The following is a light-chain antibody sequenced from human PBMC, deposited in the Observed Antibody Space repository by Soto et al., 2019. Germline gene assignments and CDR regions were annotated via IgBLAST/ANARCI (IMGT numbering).Light chain of an antibody. CDR2: DVC. Sequence: QSVLTQPASVSGSPGQSITISCTGTSSDVGGYNYVSWYQHHPGKAHKLLIYDVCNRPSGVSNRFSGSKSDNTASLTIFGLQPEDEADYYCSSYTSSNTRQIVFGTGTKVPS. J-gene: IGLJ1*01. CDR1: SSDVGGYNY. V-gene: IGLV2-14*03. CDR3: SSYTSSNTRQIV.